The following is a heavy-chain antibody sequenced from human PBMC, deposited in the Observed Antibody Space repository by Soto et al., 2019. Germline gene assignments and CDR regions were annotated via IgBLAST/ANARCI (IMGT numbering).Heavy chain of an antibody. CDR3: ASGYPDYYGMDV. J-gene: IGHJ6*02. D-gene: IGHD5-18*01. V-gene: IGHV3-48*02. Sequence: EVQLVESGGGLVQHGESLRLSCAASGFTFDIYSMNWVRQAPGKGLEWVSYISGSSSTIYYAGSVKGRFTIYRDNANNSLFLQMNNLRDEDTATYYCASGYPDYYGMDVWGQGTTVTVSS. CDR2: ISGSSSTI. CDR1: GFTFDIYS.